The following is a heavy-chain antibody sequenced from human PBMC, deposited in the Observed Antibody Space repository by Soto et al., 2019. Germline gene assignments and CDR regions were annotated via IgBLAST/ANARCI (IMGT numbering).Heavy chain of an antibody. V-gene: IGHV4-30-4*01. CDR2: IHYGGST. D-gene: IGHD2-15*01. CDR3: ARRGGGVPELYFDY. CDR1: GGSISSGDYY. Sequence: QVQLQESGPGLVKPSQTLSLTCTVSGGSISSGDYYWSWIRQPPGKGLEWLGYIHYGGSTYYNPSLKIRVTISVDTSKNQFSLKLSSVTAADTAVYYCARRGGGVPELYFDYWGQGTLVTVSS. J-gene: IGHJ4*02.